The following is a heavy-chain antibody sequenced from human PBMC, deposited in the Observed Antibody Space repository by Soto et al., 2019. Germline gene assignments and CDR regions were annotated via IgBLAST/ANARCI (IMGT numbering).Heavy chain of an antibody. V-gene: IGHV3-7*01. J-gene: IGHJ3*02. CDR3: ARLSVLPLDAFDI. CDR1: GFTFSSYW. CDR2: IKQDGSEK. Sequence: GGSLRLSCAASGFTFSSYWMSWVRQAPGKGLEWVANIKQDGSEKYYVDSVKGRFTISRDNAKNSLYLQMNSLRAEDTAVYYCARLSVLPLDAFDIWGQGTMVTVSS. D-gene: IGHD3-16*02.